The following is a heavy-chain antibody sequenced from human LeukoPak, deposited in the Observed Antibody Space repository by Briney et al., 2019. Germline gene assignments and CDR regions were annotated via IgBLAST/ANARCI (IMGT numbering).Heavy chain of an antibody. D-gene: IGHD3-3*01. J-gene: IGHJ4*02. V-gene: IGHV4-34*01. Sequence: PSETLSLTCAVYGGSFSGYYWSWIRQPPGKGLEWIGEINHSGSTNYNPSLKSRVTISVDTSKNQFSLKLSSVTAADTAVYYCARGLYDFWSGYYSPPLGYWGQGTLVTVSS. CDR2: INHSGST. CDR3: ARGLYDFWSGYYSPPLGY. CDR1: GGSFSGYY.